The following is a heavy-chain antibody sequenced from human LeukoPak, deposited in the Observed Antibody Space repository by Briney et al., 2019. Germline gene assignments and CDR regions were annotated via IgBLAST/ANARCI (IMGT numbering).Heavy chain of an antibody. Sequence: GGSLRLSCAASGFTFSSYAMSWVRQAPGKGLGWVSAISGSGGSTYYADSVKGRFTISRDNSKNTLYLQMNSLRAEDTAVYYCAKISEVVPAANDYWGQRTLVTVSS. CDR2: ISGSGGST. J-gene: IGHJ4*02. CDR1: GFTFSSYA. CDR3: AKISEVVPAANDY. V-gene: IGHV3-23*01. D-gene: IGHD2-2*01.